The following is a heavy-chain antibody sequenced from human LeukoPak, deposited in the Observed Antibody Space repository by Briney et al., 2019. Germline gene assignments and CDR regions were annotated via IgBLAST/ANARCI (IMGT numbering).Heavy chain of an antibody. Sequence: GGSLRLSCAASGFTVSSNYMSWVRQAPGKGLEWVSVIYSGGSTYYADSVKGRFTISRDNSKNTLYLQMNSLRAEDTAVYYCARIKYGSGTYYFDYWGQGTLVTVSS. D-gene: IGHD3-10*01. CDR3: ARIKYGSGTYYFDY. CDR1: GFTVSSNY. CDR2: IYSGGST. V-gene: IGHV3-66*01. J-gene: IGHJ4*02.